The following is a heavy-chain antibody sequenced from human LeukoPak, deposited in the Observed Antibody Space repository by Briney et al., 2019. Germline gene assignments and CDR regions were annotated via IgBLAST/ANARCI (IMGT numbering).Heavy chain of an antibody. CDR3: ARARLNDILTGYTMGDAFDI. J-gene: IGHJ3*02. Sequence: ASVKVSCKASGYTFTSYYMHWVRQAPGQGLEWMGIINPSGGSTSYAQKFQGRVTMTRDMSTSTVYMELSSLRSEDTAVYYCARARLNDILTGYTMGDAFDIWGQGTMVTVSS. V-gene: IGHV1-46*01. D-gene: IGHD3-9*01. CDR1: GYTFTSYY. CDR2: INPSGGST.